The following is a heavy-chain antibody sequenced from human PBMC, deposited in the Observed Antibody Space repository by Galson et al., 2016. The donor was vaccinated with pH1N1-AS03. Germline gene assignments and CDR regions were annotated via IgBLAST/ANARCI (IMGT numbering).Heavy chain of an antibody. CDR2: IYTSGST. J-gene: IGHJ4*02. V-gene: IGHV4-61*02. Sequence: WIRQPAGKGLEWIGRIYTSGSTNYTPSLKSRVTISVDRTMNQFSLKLTSVTAADTAVYFCAREEWLQSKGGFDSWGRGTLVTVSS. CDR3: AREEWLQSKGGFDS. D-gene: IGHD5-24*01.